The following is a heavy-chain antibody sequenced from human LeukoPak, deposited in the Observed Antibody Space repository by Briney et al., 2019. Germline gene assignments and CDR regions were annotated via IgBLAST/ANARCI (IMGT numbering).Heavy chain of an antibody. CDR1: GFTFSSYS. D-gene: IGHD3-22*01. CDR3: ARGKSRYYDSSGYDY. V-gene: IGHV3-48*01. Sequence: PGGSLRLSCAASGFTFSSYSMNWVRQAPGKGLEWVSYISSSSSTIYYADSVKGRFTISRDNAKNSLYLQMNSLRAEDTVVYYCARGKSRYYDSSGYDYWGQGTLVTVSS. CDR2: ISSSSSTI. J-gene: IGHJ4*02.